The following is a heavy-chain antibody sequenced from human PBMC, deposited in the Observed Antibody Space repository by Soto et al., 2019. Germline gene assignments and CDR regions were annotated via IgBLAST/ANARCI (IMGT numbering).Heavy chain of an antibody. V-gene: IGHV3-30*18. CDR3: AKDTLTGYGDSYYYYGMDV. Sequence: QVQLVESGGGVVQPGRSLRLSCAASGFTFSSYGMHWVRQAPGKGLEWVAVISYDGSNKYYADSVKGRFTISRDNSKNTLYLRMNSLRAEDTAVYYCAKDTLTGYGDSYYYYGMDVWGQGTTVTVSS. CDR1: GFTFSSYG. J-gene: IGHJ6*02. D-gene: IGHD4-17*01. CDR2: ISYDGSNK.